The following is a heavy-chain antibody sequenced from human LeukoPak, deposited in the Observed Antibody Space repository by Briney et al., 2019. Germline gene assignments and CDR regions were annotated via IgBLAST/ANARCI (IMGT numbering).Heavy chain of an antibody. CDR1: GFTFSSYW. CDR3: VRMVRGVYYFDY. CDR2: INSDGSST. J-gene: IGHJ4*02. D-gene: IGHD3-10*01. V-gene: IGHV3-74*01. Sequence: GGSLRLSCAASGFTFSSYWMHWVRQAPGKGLVWVSRINSDGSSTSYADSVKGRFTISRDNARNTLYLQMNSLRAEDTAVYYCVRMVRGVYYFDYWGQGTLVTVSS.